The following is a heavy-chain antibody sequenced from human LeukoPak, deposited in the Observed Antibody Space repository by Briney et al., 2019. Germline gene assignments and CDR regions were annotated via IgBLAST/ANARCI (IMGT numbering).Heavy chain of an antibody. CDR2: IGSDNKP. V-gene: IGHV3-23*05. J-gene: IGHJ6*02. CDR1: GFTFGAYA. D-gene: IGHD3-10*02. Sequence: PGGSLRLSCEASGFTFGAYAMTWVRQAPGKGLEWVSSIGSDNKPHYSESVKGRFAISRDNSKSMLFLQLNSLRAEDTALYYCAGDLHYYVAMDVWGQGTTVTVSS. CDR3: AGDLHYYVAMDV.